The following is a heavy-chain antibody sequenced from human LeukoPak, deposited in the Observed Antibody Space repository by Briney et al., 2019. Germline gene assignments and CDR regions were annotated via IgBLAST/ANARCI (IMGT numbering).Heavy chain of an antibody. V-gene: IGHV3-33*06. CDR1: GFTLSVYR. CDR3: VKDRGSSWVLASFDY. Sequence: GGSVRLFCAASGFTLSVYRMHWVRQPPGKGLEWVALIWYDGSDKYYADSVKGRFTISRDNSENTLYLQMNGLSAEDTAVYYCVKDRGSSWVLASFDYWGQGTLVTVSS. CDR2: IWYDGSDK. J-gene: IGHJ4*02. D-gene: IGHD6-13*01.